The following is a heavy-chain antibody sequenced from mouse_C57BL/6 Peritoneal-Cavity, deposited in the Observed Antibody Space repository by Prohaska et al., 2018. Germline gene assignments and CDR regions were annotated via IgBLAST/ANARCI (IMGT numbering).Heavy chain of an antibody. CDR1: GFTFSGFW. D-gene: IGHD2-5*01. CDR3: MSYSNYWYFDV. J-gene: IGHJ1*03. V-gene: IGHV11-2*01. CDR2: INSDGSAR. Sequence: EVQLLETGGGLVQPGGSRGLSCEGSGFTFSGFWMSWVRQTPGKTLEWIGDINSDGSARNYEPSIKDRFTIFRDNDKSTLYLQMSNVRSEDTATYFCMSYSNYWYFDVWGTGTKVTVSS.